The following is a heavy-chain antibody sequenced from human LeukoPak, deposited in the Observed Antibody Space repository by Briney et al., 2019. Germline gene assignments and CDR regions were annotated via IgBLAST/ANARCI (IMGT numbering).Heavy chain of an antibody. D-gene: IGHD1-14*01. Sequence: SETLSLTCAVYGGSFSSYYWSCNRQPPEKGREWIGEINYSGSTNYNPSLKSRVTISVDTSKNQFSLKMSSVTAADPAVYYCAKSRSITTGGVSSFDYWGQGTLVTVSS. CDR3: AKSRSITTGGVSSFDY. J-gene: IGHJ4*02. CDR2: INYSGST. CDR1: GGSFSSYY. V-gene: IGHV4-34*01.